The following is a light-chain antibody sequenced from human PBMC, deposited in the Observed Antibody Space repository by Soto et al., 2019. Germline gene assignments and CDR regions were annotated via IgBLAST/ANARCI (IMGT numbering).Light chain of an antibody. CDR2: AAS. J-gene: IGKJ1*01. Sequence: DIQMTQSPSSLSASVGARVTITCRASQSISTYLNWYQQKPGKAPKFLIYAASSLQSGVPSRFSGSASGTDFTLTISSLQPEDVATYYCQQSYRAPWTFGQGTKVDIK. V-gene: IGKV1-39*01. CDR1: QSISTY. CDR3: QQSYRAPWT.